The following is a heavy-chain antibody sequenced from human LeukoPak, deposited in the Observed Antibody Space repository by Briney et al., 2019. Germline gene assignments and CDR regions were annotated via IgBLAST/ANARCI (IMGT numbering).Heavy chain of an antibody. V-gene: IGHV1-2*02. D-gene: IGHD3-22*01. CDR3: ARDCGTTYYSDSGGHSHSWDHNWFDP. Sequence: ASVKVSCKASGYTFTGYYMHWVRQAPGQGLEWMGWINPNSGGTNYAQEFQGRVTMTRDTSISTAYMELSRLRSDDSAVYYCARDCGTTYYSDSGGHSHSWDHNWFDPWGQGTLVTVSS. J-gene: IGHJ5*02. CDR2: INPNSGGT. CDR1: GYTFTGYY.